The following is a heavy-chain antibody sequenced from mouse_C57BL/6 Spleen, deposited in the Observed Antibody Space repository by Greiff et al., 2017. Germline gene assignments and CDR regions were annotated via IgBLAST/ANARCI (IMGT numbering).Heavy chain of an antibody. J-gene: IGHJ2*01. CDR1: GFNINDYY. V-gene: IGHV14-2*01. D-gene: IGHD2-3*01. CDR3: SRGGYYEGDYCDY. CDR2: LDPEDGAT. Sequence: VHVKQSGAELVKPGASVKLSCTASGFNINDYYMHWVKQRPEQGLEWIGRLDPEDGATKYAPKFQGKATITADTSSNTAYLQLSSLTSDDNAVDYCSRGGYYEGDYCDYWGQGTTLTVSS.